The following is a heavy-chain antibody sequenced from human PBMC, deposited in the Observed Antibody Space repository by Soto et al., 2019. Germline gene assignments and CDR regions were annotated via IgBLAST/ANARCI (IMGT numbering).Heavy chain of an antibody. CDR1: GGTFSSYA. Sequence: ASVKVSCKASGGTFSSYATSWVRQAPGQGLEWMGGIIPIFGTANYAQKFQGRVTITADESTSTAYMELSSLRSEDTAVYYCATQLADLYDYWGQGTLVTVSS. CDR2: IIPIFGTA. CDR3: ATQLADLYDY. D-gene: IGHD6-13*01. J-gene: IGHJ4*02. V-gene: IGHV1-69*13.